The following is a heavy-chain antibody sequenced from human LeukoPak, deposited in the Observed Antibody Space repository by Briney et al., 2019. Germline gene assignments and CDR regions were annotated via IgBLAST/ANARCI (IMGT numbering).Heavy chain of an antibody. Sequence: SCKASGYTFTGYYMHWVRQAPGKGLEWVAVISYDGSNKYYADSVKGRFTISRDNSKNTLYLQMNSLRAEDTAVYYCAREAQDSSLDYWGQGTLVTVSS. J-gene: IGHJ4*02. CDR2: ISYDGSNK. CDR3: AREAQDSSLDY. D-gene: IGHD6-6*01. V-gene: IGHV3-30-3*01. CDR1: GYTFTGYY.